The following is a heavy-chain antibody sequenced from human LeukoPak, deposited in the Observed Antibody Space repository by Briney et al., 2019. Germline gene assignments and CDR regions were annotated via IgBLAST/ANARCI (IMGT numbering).Heavy chain of an antibody. V-gene: IGHV4-34*01. Sequence: SETLSLTCAVYGGSFSGYYWSWIRQPPGKGLEWIGEINHSGSTNYNPSLKSRVTISVDTSKNQFSLKLSSVTAADTAVYYCARDLDYMDVWGKGTTVTVSS. CDR3: ARDLDYMDV. CDR1: GGSFSGYY. J-gene: IGHJ6*03. CDR2: INHSGST.